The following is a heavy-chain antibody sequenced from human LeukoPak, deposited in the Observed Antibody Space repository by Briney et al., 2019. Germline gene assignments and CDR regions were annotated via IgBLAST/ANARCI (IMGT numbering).Heavy chain of an antibody. V-gene: IGHV1-18*01. CDR2: ISANNGKT. CDR1: GYTFTSYG. D-gene: IGHD4-17*01. J-gene: IGHJ3*02. Sequence: GASVKVSCKASGYTFTSYGISWVRQAPGQGLEWIGWISANNGKTKYAHNLQGRVAMTTDTSVSTAYMELRSLGSDDTAVYYCARNMTTSGPIDIEDAFDIWGQGTMVTVSS. CDR3: ARNMTTSGPIDIEDAFDI.